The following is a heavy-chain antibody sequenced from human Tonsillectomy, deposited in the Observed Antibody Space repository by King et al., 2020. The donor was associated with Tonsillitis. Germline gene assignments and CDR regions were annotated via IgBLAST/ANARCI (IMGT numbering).Heavy chain of an antibody. J-gene: IGHJ6*02. V-gene: IGHV3-23*04. D-gene: IGHD3-3*01. CDR1: GFTFITYA. CDR3: AKCPYDFWSGGLYYAMDV. Sequence: VQLVESGGGLVQPGGSLRLSCAASGFTFITYAMTCVRQAPGKGLEWVSVMSGVGVRTYHADSVKGRFTIYRDNSNNTLNLQMNSLRAEDTAVYYCAKCPYDFWSGGLYYAMDVWGQGTTVTVSS. CDR2: MSGVGVRT.